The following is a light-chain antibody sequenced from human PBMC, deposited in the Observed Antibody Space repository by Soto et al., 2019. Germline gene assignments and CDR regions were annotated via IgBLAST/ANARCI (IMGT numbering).Light chain of an antibody. J-gene: IGLJ1*01. Sequence: QSVLTQPPSASGTPGQRVTISCSGSSSDIGSNTVNWYQQLPGTAPKLLIYSNNQRPSGVPARFSGSKSGTSASLAISGLQSEDEAEYYCATWDDSLEGYVFGSGTKLTV. CDR2: SNN. CDR3: ATWDDSLEGYV. V-gene: IGLV1-44*01. CDR1: SSDIGSNT.